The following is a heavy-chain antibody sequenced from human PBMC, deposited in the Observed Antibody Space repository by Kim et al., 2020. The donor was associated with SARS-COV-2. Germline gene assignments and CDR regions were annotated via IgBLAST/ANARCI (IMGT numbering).Heavy chain of an antibody. D-gene: IGHD3-10*01. V-gene: IGHV3-30*04. CDR1: GFSFRTYA. Sequence: GGSLRLSCAASGFSFRTYAMHWIRQAPGKGLEWVAVISYDRSNEYYADSVKGRFTISRDNSKNTVDLQMNSLRAEDTAIYYCARDYGMVPLNGFDVWGQGTTVTVSS. J-gene: IGHJ6*02. CDR3: ARDYGMVPLNGFDV. CDR2: ISYDRSNE.